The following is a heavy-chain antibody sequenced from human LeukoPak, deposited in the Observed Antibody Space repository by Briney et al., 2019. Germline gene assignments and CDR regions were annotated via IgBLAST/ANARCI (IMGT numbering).Heavy chain of an antibody. D-gene: IGHD3-16*01. CDR3: AKDQLGEVLLGDY. Sequence: GGSLRLSCAASGFTFSSYGMHWVRQAPGKGLEWVAFIRYDGSNKYYADSVKGRFTISRDNSKNTLYLQMNSLRAEDTAVYYCAKDQLGEVLLGDYWGQGTLVTVSS. J-gene: IGHJ4*02. CDR1: GFTFSSYG. V-gene: IGHV3-30*02. CDR2: IRYDGSNK.